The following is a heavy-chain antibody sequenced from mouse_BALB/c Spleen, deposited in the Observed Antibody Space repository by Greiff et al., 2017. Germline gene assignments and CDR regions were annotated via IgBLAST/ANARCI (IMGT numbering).Heavy chain of an antibody. D-gene: IGHD1-1*01. V-gene: IGHV1-14*01. CDR3: ARIPPYYYGSSYYAMDD. CDR2: INPYNDGT. Sequence: VKLQQSGPELVKPGASVKMSCKASGYTFTSYVMHWVKQKPGQGLEWIGYINPYNDGTKYNEKFKGKATLTSDKSSSTAYMELSSLTSEDSAVYDCARIPPYYYGSSYYAMDDWGKGTSVTVAS. J-gene: IGHJ4*01. CDR1: GYTFTSYV.